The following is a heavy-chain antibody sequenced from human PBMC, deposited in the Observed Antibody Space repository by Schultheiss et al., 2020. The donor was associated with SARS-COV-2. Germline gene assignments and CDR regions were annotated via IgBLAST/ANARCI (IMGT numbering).Heavy chain of an antibody. J-gene: IGHJ4*02. V-gene: IGHV3-9*01. CDR2: ISWNSGSI. D-gene: IGHD3-3*01. CDR3: AKDLFGVVIGGFDY. CDR1: GFTFDDYA. Sequence: GGSLRLSCAASGFTFDDYAMHWVRQAPGKGLEWVSGISWNSGSIGYEDSVKGRFTISRDNAKNSLYLQMNSLRAEDTALYYCAKDLFGVVIGGFDYWGQGTLVTVSS.